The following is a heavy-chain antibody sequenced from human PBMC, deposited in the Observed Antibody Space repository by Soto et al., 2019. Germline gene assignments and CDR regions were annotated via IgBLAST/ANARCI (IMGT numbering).Heavy chain of an antibody. D-gene: IGHD6-19*01. CDR1: GGSISNGGYS. Sequence: SETLSLTCTVSGGSISNGGYSWSWIRQPPGKGLEWIGSIYYSGSTYYNPSLKSRVTISVDTSKNQFSLKLSSVTAADTAVYYCARTGYSSGWFDPWGQGTPVTVSS. V-gene: IGHV4-39*01. J-gene: IGHJ5*02. CDR3: ARTGYSSGWFDP. CDR2: IYYSGST.